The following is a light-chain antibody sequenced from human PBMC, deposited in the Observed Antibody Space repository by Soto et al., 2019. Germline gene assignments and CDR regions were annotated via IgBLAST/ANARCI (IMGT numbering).Light chain of an antibody. V-gene: IGLV9-49*01. CDR3: GADHGSGSNFVV. J-gene: IGLJ2*01. Sequence: QLVLTQPPSASASLGASVTLTCTLSSGYSNYKVDWYQQRPGKGPRFVMRVGTGGIVGSKGDGIPDRFSVLGSGLNRYLTIKNIQEKDESDYHCGADHGSGSNFVVFGGGTKLTVL. CDR1: SGYSNYK. CDR2: VGTGGIVG.